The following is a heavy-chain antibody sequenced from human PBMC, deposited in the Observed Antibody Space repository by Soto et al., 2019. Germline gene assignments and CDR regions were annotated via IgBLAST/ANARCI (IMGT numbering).Heavy chain of an antibody. J-gene: IGHJ4*02. CDR1: GFTFSSYG. D-gene: IGHD3-10*01. CDR3: AKAITMVRGAPSPY. Sequence: QVQLVESGGGVVQPGRSLRLSCAASGFTFSSYGMHWVRQAPGKGLEWVAVISYDGSNKYYADSVKGRFTISRDNSKNTLYLQMNSLRAEDTAVYYCAKAITMVRGAPSPYWGQGTLVTVSS. V-gene: IGHV3-30*18. CDR2: ISYDGSNK.